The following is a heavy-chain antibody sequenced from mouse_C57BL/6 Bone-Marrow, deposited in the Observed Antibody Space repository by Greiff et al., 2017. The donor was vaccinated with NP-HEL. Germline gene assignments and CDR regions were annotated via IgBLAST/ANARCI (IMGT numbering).Heavy chain of an antibody. J-gene: IGHJ2*01. CDR1: GFTFSSYA. Sequence: EVQGVESGGGLVKPGGSLKLSCAASGFTFSSYAMSWVRQTPEKRLEWVATISDGGSYTYYPDNVKGRFTISRDNAKNNLYLQMSHLKSEDTAMYYCARAPGGVDYWGQGTTLTVSS. CDR2: ISDGGSYT. V-gene: IGHV5-4*01. CDR3: ARAPGGVDY.